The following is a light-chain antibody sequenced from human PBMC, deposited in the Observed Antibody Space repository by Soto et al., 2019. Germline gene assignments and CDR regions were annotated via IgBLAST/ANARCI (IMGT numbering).Light chain of an antibody. V-gene: IGLV2-8*01. Sequence: QSALTQPPSASWSPGQSVAISCTGTSSDVGGYNYVSWYQQHPGKAPKLMIYEVNNRPSGVPDRFSGSKSGNTASLTVSGPQAEDEADYYRSSYEGXSNVFGTGTKVXV. CDR2: EVN. CDR1: SSDVGGYNY. CDR3: SSYEGXSNV. J-gene: IGLJ1*01.